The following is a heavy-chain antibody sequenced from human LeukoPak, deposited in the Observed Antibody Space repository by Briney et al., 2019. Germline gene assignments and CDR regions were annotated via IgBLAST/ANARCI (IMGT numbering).Heavy chain of an antibody. J-gene: IGHJ4*02. CDR1: GHTFTSYG. CDR2: ISAYNGNT. Sequence: ASVKVSCKASGHTFTSYGISWVRQAPGQGLEWMGWISAYNGNTNYAQKLQGRVTLTTDRSTSTAYMELRSLRSDDTAVYYCARDSIPCGGDCSPPLDYWGQGTLVTVSS. V-gene: IGHV1-18*01. D-gene: IGHD2-21*01. CDR3: ARDSIPCGGDCSPPLDY.